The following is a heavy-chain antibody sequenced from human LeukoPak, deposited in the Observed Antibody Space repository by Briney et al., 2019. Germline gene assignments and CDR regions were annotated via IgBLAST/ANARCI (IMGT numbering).Heavy chain of an antibody. V-gene: IGHV4-59*01. CDR1: GGSISSYY. CDR3: ARLNPGYCSSTSCYGLYAFDI. Sequence: SETLSLTCTVSGGSISSYYWSWIRQPPGKGLEWIGYIYYSGSTNYNPSLKSRVTISVDTSKNQFSLKLSSVTAADTAVYYCARLNPGYCSSTSCYGLYAFDIWGQGTMVTVSS. J-gene: IGHJ3*02. D-gene: IGHD2-2*01. CDR2: IYYSGST.